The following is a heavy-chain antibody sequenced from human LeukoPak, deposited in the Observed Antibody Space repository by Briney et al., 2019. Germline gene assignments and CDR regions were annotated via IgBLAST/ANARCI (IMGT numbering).Heavy chain of an antibody. J-gene: IGHJ4*02. CDR2: IYPRDGST. Sequence: GASVKVSCKASGYTSTSYGISWVRQAPGQGLEWMGMIYPRDGSTSYAQKFQGRVTVTRDTSTSTVHMELSGLRSEDTAVYYCARDQEGFDYWGQGTLVTVSS. CDR3: ARDQEGFDY. V-gene: IGHV1-46*01. CDR1: GYTSTSYG.